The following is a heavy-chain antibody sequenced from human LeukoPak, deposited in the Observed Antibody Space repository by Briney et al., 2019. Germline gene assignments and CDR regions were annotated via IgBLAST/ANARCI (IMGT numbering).Heavy chain of an antibody. CDR3: VRDRDWAFDY. J-gene: IGHJ4*02. D-gene: IGHD2-21*01. CDR1: GFTFSSYG. Sequence: GGSLRLSCAAPGFTFSSYGMHWVRQAPGKGLEWVAFIRNDGSNEYYADSVKGRFTISRDNSKNTLSLQMNSLRAEDTAVYYCVRDRDWAFDYWGQGILVTVSS. CDR2: IRNDGSNE. V-gene: IGHV3-30*02.